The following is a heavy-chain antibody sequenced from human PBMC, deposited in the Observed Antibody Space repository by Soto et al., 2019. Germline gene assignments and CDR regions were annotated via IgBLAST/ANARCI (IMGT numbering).Heavy chain of an antibody. V-gene: IGHV3-23*01. CDR3: AKEGGSIGGWFGRKFDS. D-gene: IGHD3-16*01. Sequence: PGGSLRLSCAASGFTFSTYAMSWVRQAPGKGLEWVSGVSGGGGTTHYAESVKGRFIISRDNPKSTVYLQMNSLRADDTAVYYCAKEGGSIGGWFGRKFDSWGQGTQVTVSS. CDR1: GFTFSTYA. J-gene: IGHJ4*02. CDR2: VSGGGGTT.